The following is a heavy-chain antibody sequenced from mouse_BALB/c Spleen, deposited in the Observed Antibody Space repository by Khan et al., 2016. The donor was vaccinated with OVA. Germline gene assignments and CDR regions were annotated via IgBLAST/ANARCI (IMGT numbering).Heavy chain of an antibody. J-gene: IGHJ4*01. V-gene: IGHV5-6-3*01. D-gene: IGHD1-1*01. CDR3: TRDPYYYGSKYAMDY. CDR2: INSNGGST. CDR1: GFTFSSYG. Sequence: EVELVESGGGLVQPGGSLKLSCAASGFTFSSYGMSWVRQTPDKRLELVATINSNGGSTYYPDSVKGRFTISRDNAKNTLFLQMSSLKSEDTAMYYFTRDPYYYGSKYAMDYWGQVTSVTVSS.